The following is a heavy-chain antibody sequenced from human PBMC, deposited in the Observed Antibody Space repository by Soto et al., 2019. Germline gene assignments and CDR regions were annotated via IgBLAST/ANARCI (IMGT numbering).Heavy chain of an antibody. D-gene: IGHD3-10*01. CDR3: ARERYGSGTLFDY. Sequence: QVQLQESGPGLVKPSQTLSLTCTVSGGSISSGGYYWSWVRQHPGKGLEWIGYIYYSGSTYYNPSLKSRVTISVDTSKNQFSLKLRSVTAADTAVYYCARERYGSGTLFDYWGQGTLVTVSS. CDR2: IYYSGST. CDR1: GGSISSGGYY. J-gene: IGHJ4*02. V-gene: IGHV4-31*03.